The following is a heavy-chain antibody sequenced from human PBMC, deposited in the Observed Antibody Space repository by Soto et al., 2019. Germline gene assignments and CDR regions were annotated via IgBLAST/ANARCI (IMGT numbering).Heavy chain of an antibody. CDR2: IYYSGST. CDR3: ARDCGGGSCYYYGMDV. D-gene: IGHD2-15*01. CDR1: GGSISSGGYY. Sequence: QVQLQESGPGLVKPSQTLSLTCTVSGGSISSGGYYWSWIRQHPGKGLEWIGYIYYSGSTYYNPPLKSRVTISVDTSKNQFSLKLSSVTAADTAVYYCARDCGGGSCYYYGMDVWGQGTTVTVSS. J-gene: IGHJ6*02. V-gene: IGHV4-31*03.